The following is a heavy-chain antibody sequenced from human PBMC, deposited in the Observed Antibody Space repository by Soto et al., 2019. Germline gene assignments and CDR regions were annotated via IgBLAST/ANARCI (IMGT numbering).Heavy chain of an antibody. CDR1: GGSVSSGSYY. J-gene: IGHJ4*02. CDR2: IYYSGST. Sequence: SETLSLTCTVSGGSVSSGSYYWSWIRQPPGKGLEWIGYIYYSGSTNYNPSLKSRVTISVDTSKNQFSLKLSSVTAADTAVYYCARVGYYDSSGLGLWGQGTLVTVSS. CDR3: ARVGYYDSSGLGL. D-gene: IGHD3-22*01. V-gene: IGHV4-61*01.